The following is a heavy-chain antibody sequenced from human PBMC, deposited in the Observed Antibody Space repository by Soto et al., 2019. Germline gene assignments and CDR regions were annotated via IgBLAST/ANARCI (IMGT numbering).Heavy chain of an antibody. D-gene: IGHD3-10*01. CDR1: VYIVIPYG. J-gene: IGHJ4*02. Sequence: SVNGSCKSSVYIVIPYGMTSVRQAPGQGPEWMGRISAYNGNTNYAQSLQGRVTMTTDTSTKTAYMELRSLRSDDTAVYYCARDLDGSGSYYTDYWGPGTLVTVSS. CDR2: ISAYNGNT. CDR3: ARDLDGSGSYYTDY. V-gene: IGHV1-18*01.